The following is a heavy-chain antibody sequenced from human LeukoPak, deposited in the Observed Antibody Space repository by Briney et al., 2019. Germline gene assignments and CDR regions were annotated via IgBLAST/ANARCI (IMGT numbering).Heavy chain of an antibody. J-gene: IGHJ4*02. CDR1: GFTFSSYW. CDR2: INSDGSAT. Sequence: GRSLRLSCAASGFTFSSYWMHWVRQAPGKGLVWVSRINSDGSATSYADSVEGRFTISRDNAKNTLYLQMNSLRAEDTAVYYCARGVVLSRTPAGYWGQGTLVTVSS. V-gene: IGHV3-74*01. CDR3: ARGVVLSRTPAGY. D-gene: IGHD2-8*01.